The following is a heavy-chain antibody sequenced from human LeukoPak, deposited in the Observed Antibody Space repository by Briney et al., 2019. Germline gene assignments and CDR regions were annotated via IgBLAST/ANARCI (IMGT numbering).Heavy chain of an antibody. CDR3: ARLRYYAMDV. V-gene: IGHV3-48*01. Sequence: GGSLRLSCAASGCTFSTYDMNWVRQAPGKGLEWVSYISSSSRTISYADSVKGRFTISRDNAKSSLYLQMNSLRAEDTAVYYCARLRYYAMDVWGQGTTVTASS. CDR2: ISSSSRTI. J-gene: IGHJ6*02. CDR1: GCTFSTYD.